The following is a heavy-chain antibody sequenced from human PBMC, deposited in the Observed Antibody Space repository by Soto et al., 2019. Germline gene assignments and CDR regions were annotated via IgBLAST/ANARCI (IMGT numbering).Heavy chain of an antibody. V-gene: IGHV2-5*02. CDR1: GFSLSTSGVG. CDR3: AHGVGSGNSAYFQH. D-gene: IGHD3-3*01. J-gene: IGHJ1*01. Sequence: QITLKESGPTLVKPTQTLTLTCTFSGFSLSTSGVGVGWIRQPPGKALEWLAVIYWDDVERSSPSLKSSLTITKDAPKNQVVLTLTNVDPVATATYFCAHGVGSGNSAYFQHWGQGTLVTVSS. CDR2: IYWDDVE.